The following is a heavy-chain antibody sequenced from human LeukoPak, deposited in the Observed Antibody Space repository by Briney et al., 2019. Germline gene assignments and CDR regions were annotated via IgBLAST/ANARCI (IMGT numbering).Heavy chain of an antibody. CDR2: INEDGSEK. Sequence: GGSLRLSCAASGFTFSRYWMSWVRQAPGKGLEWVANINEDGSEKYYVDSVEGRFTISRDNAKNSLHLEMHSLRADDTAVYYCGVDYWGPGTRVIVSS. J-gene: IGHJ4*02. CDR1: GFTFSRYW. V-gene: IGHV3-7*01. CDR3: GVDY.